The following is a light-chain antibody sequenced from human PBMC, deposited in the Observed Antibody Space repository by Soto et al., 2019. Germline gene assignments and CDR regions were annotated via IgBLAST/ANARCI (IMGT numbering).Light chain of an antibody. Sequence: DIVWAQSACALSLSPGERATLSWKTSQSRGSNFLAWYQHKPGQAPRLLIYASSNRATGIPDRFSGSASGTDFTLTINRLEPEDFAVYYCQLYGISPHVGQGTRLEIK. V-gene: IGKV3-20*01. CDR2: ASS. CDR1: QSRGSNF. J-gene: IGKJ5*01. CDR3: QLYGISPH.